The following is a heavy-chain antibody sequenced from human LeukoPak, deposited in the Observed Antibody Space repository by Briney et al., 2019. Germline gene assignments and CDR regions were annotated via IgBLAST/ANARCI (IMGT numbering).Heavy chain of an antibody. D-gene: IGHD6-13*01. CDR2: IYYSGST. V-gene: IGHV4-39*07. Sequence: SETLSLTCTVSGGSISSSSYYWGWIRQPPGKGLEWIGSIYYSGSTYYNPSLKSRVTISVDTSKNQFSLKLSSVTAADTAVYYCARDGDLGSSWYGLFDYWGQGTLVTVSS. J-gene: IGHJ4*02. CDR3: ARDGDLGSSWYGLFDY. CDR1: GGSISSSSYY.